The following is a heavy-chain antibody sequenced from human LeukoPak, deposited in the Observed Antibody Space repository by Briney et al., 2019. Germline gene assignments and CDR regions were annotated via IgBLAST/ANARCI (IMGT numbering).Heavy chain of an antibody. CDR1: GFTFSNAW. D-gene: IGHD1-26*01. CDR3: GVGATYYFDY. CDR2: IKSKTDGGTT. Sequence: GGSLRLSCAASGFTFSNAWMSWVRQAPGKGLEWVGRIKSKTDGGTTDYAAPVKGRFTTSRDDSKNTLYLQMNSLKTEDTAVYYCGVGATYYFDYWGQGTLVTVSS. J-gene: IGHJ4*02. V-gene: IGHV3-15*01.